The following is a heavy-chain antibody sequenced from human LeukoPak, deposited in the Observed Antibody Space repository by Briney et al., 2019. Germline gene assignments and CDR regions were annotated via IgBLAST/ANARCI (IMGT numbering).Heavy chain of an antibody. V-gene: IGHV3-7*01. CDR3: ARDGPGLWFGEGDYYGMDV. CDR2: IKQDGSEK. CDR1: GFTFSSYW. J-gene: IGHJ6*02. D-gene: IGHD3-10*01. Sequence: PGGSLRLSCAASGFTFSSYWMSWVRQAPGKGLEWVANIKQDGSEKYYVDSVKGRFTISRDNAKNSLYLQMNSLRAEDTAVYYCARDGPGLWFGEGDYYGMDVWGQGTTVTVSS.